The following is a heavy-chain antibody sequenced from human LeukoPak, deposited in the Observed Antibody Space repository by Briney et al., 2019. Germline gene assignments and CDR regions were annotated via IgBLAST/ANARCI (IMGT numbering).Heavy chain of an antibody. CDR3: ARDRGPPNLRVDAFDI. Sequence: PGGSLRLSCAASGFTFSSYGMSWVRQAPGKGLEWVSAISGSGGSTYYADSVKGRFTISRDNAKNSLYLQMNSLRAEDTAVYYCARDRGPPNLRVDAFDIWGQGTMVTVSS. CDR1: GFTFSSYG. CDR2: ISGSGGST. D-gene: IGHD3-10*01. V-gene: IGHV3-23*01. J-gene: IGHJ3*02.